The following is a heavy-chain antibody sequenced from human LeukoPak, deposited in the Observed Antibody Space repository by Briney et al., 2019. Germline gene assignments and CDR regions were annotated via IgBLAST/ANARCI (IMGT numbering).Heavy chain of an antibody. D-gene: IGHD3-22*01. J-gene: IGHJ4*02. CDR2: ISSSSSTI. CDR1: GFPFSSYS. CDR3: AREWDDSSGYYFLGY. V-gene: IGHV3-48*04. Sequence: GGSLRLSCAASGFPFSSYSMNWVRQAPGKGLEWVSYISSSSSTIYYADSVKGRFTISRDNAKNSLYLQMNSLRAEDTAVYYCAREWDDSSGYYFLGYWGQGTLVTVSS.